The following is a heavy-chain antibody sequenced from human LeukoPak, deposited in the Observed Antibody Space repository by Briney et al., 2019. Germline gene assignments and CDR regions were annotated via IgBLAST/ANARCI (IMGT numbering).Heavy chain of an antibody. J-gene: IGHJ4*02. D-gene: IGHD2-2*01. CDR2: INWSGGST. CDR1: GFGFGDHG. CDR3: ARAPITSPFYFDH. V-gene: IGHV3-20*04. Sequence: RTGGSLRLSCSASGFGFGDHGMSWVRHVPGKGLEWVSGINWSGGSTGYADPVRGRFTISRDNAKNSLYLQMDNLTAEDTALYYCARAPITSPFYFDHWGQGTLVTVSS.